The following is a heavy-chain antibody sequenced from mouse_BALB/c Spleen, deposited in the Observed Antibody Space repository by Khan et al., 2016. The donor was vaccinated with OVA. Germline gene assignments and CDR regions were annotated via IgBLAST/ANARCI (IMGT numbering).Heavy chain of an antibody. V-gene: IGHV1-18*01. CDR3: ARSGYGGFAY. CDR1: GYSFTDYT. Sequence: EVQLQQSGPELVKPGASMKMSCKASGYSFTDYTMNWVKQSHKKNLEWIGLINPYNGDTNYHQKFKDKATLTVDKSSRTAYMELLSLTSEDSAVYYCARSGYGGFAYWGQGTLVTVSA. J-gene: IGHJ3*01. CDR2: INPYNGDT. D-gene: IGHD1-2*01.